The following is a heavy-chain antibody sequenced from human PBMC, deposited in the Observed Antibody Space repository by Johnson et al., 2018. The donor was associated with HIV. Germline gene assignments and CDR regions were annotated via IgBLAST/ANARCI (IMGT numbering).Heavy chain of an antibody. V-gene: IGHV3-9*01. J-gene: IGHJ3*02. Sequence: EVQLVESGGGLVQPGRSLRLSCAASGFTFDDYAMHWVRQAPGKGLEWVSGISWNSGSIGYADSVKGRFTISRDNAKNSLYLQMNSLRAEDTAVYYCARDPEGYSGYDFGDAFDIWGQGTMVTVSS. D-gene: IGHD5-12*01. CDR3: ARDPEGYSGYDFGDAFDI. CDR2: ISWNSGSI. CDR1: GFTFDDYA.